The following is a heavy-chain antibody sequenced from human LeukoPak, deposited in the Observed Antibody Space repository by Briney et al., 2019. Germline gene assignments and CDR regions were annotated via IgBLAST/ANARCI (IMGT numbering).Heavy chain of an antibody. Sequence: GGSLRLSXAASGFTFSAYSISWVRQAPGKGLEWVSSITGSSTYIYYADSVRGRFTISRDNAKSSLYLQMNSLRAEDTAVYYCARDLYYDASGFYPPDYWGQGTLVTVSS. V-gene: IGHV3-21*01. D-gene: IGHD3-22*01. CDR2: ITGSSTYI. CDR1: GFTFSAYS. J-gene: IGHJ4*02. CDR3: ARDLYYDASGFYPPDY.